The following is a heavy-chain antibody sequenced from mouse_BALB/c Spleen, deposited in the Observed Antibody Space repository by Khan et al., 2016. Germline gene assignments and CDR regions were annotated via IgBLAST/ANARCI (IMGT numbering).Heavy chain of an antibody. CDR2: ISSGSNTI. D-gene: IGHD2-5*01. Sequence: EVELVESGGGLVQPGGSRKLSCAASGFNFSSFGMHWVRQAPEKGLEWVASISSGSNTIYYEDTLKGRFTISRDNPKTTLFLQMTSLRSEDTAMYYCARRIVTRDYYGMDYWGQGTSVTVSS. CDR3: ARRIVTRDYYGMDY. CDR1: GFNFSSFG. V-gene: IGHV5-17*02. J-gene: IGHJ4*01.